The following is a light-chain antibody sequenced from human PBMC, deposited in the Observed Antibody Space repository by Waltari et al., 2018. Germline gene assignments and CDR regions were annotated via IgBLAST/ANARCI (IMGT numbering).Light chain of an antibody. CDR2: NSH. V-gene: IGLV1-44*01. J-gene: IGLJ2*01. CDR3: AAWDASLSGVV. CDR1: SSNIGRYS. Sequence: QSVLTQPPSASGAPGQRVTISCSGDSSNIGRYSVAWYQQLPGTAPKLVIYNSHRRPSGVPDRISGSKPGTSASLAITGLQSEDEADYYCAAWDASLSGVVFGGGTKLTVL.